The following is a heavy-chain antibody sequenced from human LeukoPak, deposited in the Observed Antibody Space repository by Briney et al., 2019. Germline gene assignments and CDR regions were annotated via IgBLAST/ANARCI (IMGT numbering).Heavy chain of an antibody. V-gene: IGHV3-23*01. CDR3: ATRSSWRHYYYYYGMDV. CDR1: GFTFSSYA. J-gene: IGHJ6*02. Sequence: PGGSLRLSCAASGFTFSSYAMSWVRQAPGKRLEWVSAISGSGGSTYYADSVKGRFTISRDNSKNTLYLQMNSLRAEDTAVYYCATRSSWRHYYYYYGMDVWGQGTTVTVSS. CDR2: ISGSGGST. D-gene: IGHD6-13*01.